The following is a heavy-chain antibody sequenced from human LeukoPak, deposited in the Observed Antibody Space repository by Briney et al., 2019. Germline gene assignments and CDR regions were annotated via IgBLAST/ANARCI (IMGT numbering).Heavy chain of an antibody. CDR1: GFTFSSYA. Sequence: GGSLRLSCAASGFTFSSYAMSWVRQAPGKGLEWVSAISGSGGSTYYADSVKGRFTISRDNSKNTLYLQMNSLRAEDTAVYYCAKDRPGQWLPEDWFDPWGQGTLVTVSS. D-gene: IGHD6-19*01. V-gene: IGHV3-23*01. CDR2: ISGSGGST. CDR3: AKDRPGQWLPEDWFDP. J-gene: IGHJ5*02.